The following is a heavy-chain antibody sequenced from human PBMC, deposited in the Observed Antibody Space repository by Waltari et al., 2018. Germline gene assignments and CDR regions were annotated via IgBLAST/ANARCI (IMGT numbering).Heavy chain of an antibody. Sequence: EVQLVESGGGLVNPGGSLRLSCPASGFPFGAYSMTWVRQAPGKGLEWVSSISSADYSLDADSMKGRFIISRDNAKNSLYLQMNGLSGEDTAVYYCARVIVYSDSPVCDFWGQGTLVIVSS. CDR1: GFPFGAYS. D-gene: IGHD2-21*01. CDR3: ARVIVYSDSPVCDF. J-gene: IGHJ4*01. V-gene: IGHV3-21*01. CDR2: ISSADYS.